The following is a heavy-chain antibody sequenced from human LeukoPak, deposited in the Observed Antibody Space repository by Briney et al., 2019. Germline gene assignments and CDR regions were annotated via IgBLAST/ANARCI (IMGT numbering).Heavy chain of an antibody. V-gene: IGHV3-33*01. CDR1: GFIFSNYG. D-gene: IGHD1-1*01. J-gene: IGHJ6*04. Sequence: GGSLRLSCAASGFIFSNYGMHWVRQAPGKGLEWVAVIWYDGTNKYYADSVKGRFTIPRDNSKNTLYLQMNSLRAEDTAVYYCASLTNWDDGRLDVWGKGTTVTVSS. CDR2: IWYDGTNK. CDR3: ASLTNWDDGRLDV.